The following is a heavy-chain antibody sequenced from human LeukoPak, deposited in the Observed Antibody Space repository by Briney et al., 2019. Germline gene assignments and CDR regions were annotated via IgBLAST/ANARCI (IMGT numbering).Heavy chain of an antibody. CDR1: GGSISTISSSTYY. D-gene: IGHD6-25*01. J-gene: IGHJ4*02. CDR2: LFYGENS. V-gene: IGHV4-39*01. CDR3: ARQLPTAAADTRGYFDY. Sequence: SETLSLTCTVSGGSISTISSSTYYFGWLRQAPGKGLEWIGSLFYGENSHYNPSLKSRATLSVDTSNNQFSLKLTSVTAADAAVYFCARQLPTAAADTRGYFDYWGQGTVVTVSS.